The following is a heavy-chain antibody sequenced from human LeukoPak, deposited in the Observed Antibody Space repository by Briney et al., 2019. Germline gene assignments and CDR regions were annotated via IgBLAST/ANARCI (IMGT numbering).Heavy chain of an antibody. J-gene: IGHJ4*02. CDR2: IKEDGNRI. D-gene: IGHD2-21*01. CDR3: ARGDWYYFEY. V-gene: IGHV3-7*01. Sequence: GGSLRLSCAASGFTFSTYWMSWVRQAPGKGLEWVANIKEDGNRIYYVDSVKGRFTISRENAKNSLYLQMSSLRAEDTAVYYCARGDWYYFEYWGQGVLVTVSS. CDR1: GFTFSTYW.